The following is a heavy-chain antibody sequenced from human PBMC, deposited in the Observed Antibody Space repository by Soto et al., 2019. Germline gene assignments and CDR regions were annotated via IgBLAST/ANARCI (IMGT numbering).Heavy chain of an antibody. D-gene: IGHD5-18*01. CDR2: IIPIFGTA. Sequence: ASVKVSCKASGGTFSSYAISWVRQAPGQGLEWMGGIIPIFGTANYAQKFQGRVTITADESTSTAYMELSSLRSEDTAVYYCAREREGYSYGSNYYYYYGMDVWGQGTTVTVSS. V-gene: IGHV1-69*13. J-gene: IGHJ6*02. CDR1: GGTFSSYA. CDR3: AREREGYSYGSNYYYYYGMDV.